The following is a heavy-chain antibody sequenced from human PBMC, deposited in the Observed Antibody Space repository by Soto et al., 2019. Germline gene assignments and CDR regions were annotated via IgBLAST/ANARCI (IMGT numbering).Heavy chain of an antibody. Sequence: QVQLVESGGGVVQPGRSLRLSCAASGFTFSSYGMHWVRQAPGKGLEWVAVIWYDGSNKYYADSVKGRFTISRDNSQNTLYLQMNSLRAEDTAVYYCARDERTYYDFWSGYYRKDYYYGMDVWGQGTTVTVSS. CDR3: ARDERTYYDFWSGYYRKDYYYGMDV. CDR1: GFTFSSYG. CDR2: IWYDGSNK. J-gene: IGHJ6*02. D-gene: IGHD3-3*01. V-gene: IGHV3-33*01.